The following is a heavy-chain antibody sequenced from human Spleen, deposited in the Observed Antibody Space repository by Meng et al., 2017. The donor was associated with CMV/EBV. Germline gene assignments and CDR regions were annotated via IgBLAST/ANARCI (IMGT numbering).Heavy chain of an antibody. CDR2: INHSGTT. D-gene: IGHD2-2*01. J-gene: IGHJ5*02. CDR1: SFTSYA. CDR3: ARVGYCSRTSCIRGYVDT. Sequence: SFTSYAWTWIRRPPGKGLEWIGDINHSGTTNYNPSLKSRVTISADTSKNEFSLSLTSLTAADAAVYYCARVGYCSRTSCIRGYVDTWGQGTLVTVSS. V-gene: IGHV4-34*01.